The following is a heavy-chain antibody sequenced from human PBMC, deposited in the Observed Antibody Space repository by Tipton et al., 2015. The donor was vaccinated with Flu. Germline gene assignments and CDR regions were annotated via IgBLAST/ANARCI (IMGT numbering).Heavy chain of an antibody. J-gene: IGHJ4*02. CDR2: IFHSGTT. Sequence: TLSLTCDVSGGYISSGHYSWNWVRQPPGKGLEWIAYIFHSGTTYYNPSLKSRVHISMDVSSHQISLELSSVTAADTAVYYCARGSADFFDLWGRGALVSVSS. CDR1: GGYISSGHYS. V-gene: IGHV4-30-2*01. CDR3: ARGSADFFDL.